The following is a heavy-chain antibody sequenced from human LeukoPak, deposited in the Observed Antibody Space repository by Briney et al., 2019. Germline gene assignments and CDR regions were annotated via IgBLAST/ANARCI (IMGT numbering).Heavy chain of an antibody. CDR2: IYTSRST. CDR3: ARDSEGYYYDSSGYYYSGYYFDF. CDR1: GGSISSYY. J-gene: IGHJ4*02. V-gene: IGHV4-4*07. Sequence: SDTLSVTCTDSGGSISSYYWSLIRQPPGKRLEWIGRIYTSRSTYYNPSLQSRVTTSVDTSNNEFSLKLRSVTAADTAVYYCARDSEGYYYDSSGYYYSGYYFDFWGKGTLVTVSS. D-gene: IGHD3-22*01.